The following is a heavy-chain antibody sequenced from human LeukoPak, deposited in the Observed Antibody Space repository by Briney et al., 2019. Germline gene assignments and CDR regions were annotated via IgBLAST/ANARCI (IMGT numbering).Heavy chain of an antibody. J-gene: IGHJ3*02. V-gene: IGHV3-48*03. CDR1: GFTFSSYD. CDR2: ISSGGSTT. Sequence: GGSLRLSCAASGFTFSSYDMYWVRQAPGKGLEWVSYISSGGSTTHYGDSVKRRFTISGDNAKNSLYLQMNSLRAEDTAVYYCARGRRPDAFDSWGQGTRVTVSS. CDR3: ARGRRPDAFDS.